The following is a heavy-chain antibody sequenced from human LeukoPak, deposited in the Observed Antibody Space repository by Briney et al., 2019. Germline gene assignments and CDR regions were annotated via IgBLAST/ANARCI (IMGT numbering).Heavy chain of an antibody. J-gene: IGHJ5*02. Sequence: SETLSLTCTVSGGSINSGDYYWSWIRQPPGKGLEWIGYIYYSGSTYYNPSLKSRVTISVDTSKNQFSLKLSSVTAADTAVYYCAREGLYDFWSGYYENWFDPWGQGTLVTVSS. CDR3: AREGLYDFWSGYYENWFDP. V-gene: IGHV4-30-4*08. CDR1: GGSINSGDYY. CDR2: IYYSGST. D-gene: IGHD3-3*01.